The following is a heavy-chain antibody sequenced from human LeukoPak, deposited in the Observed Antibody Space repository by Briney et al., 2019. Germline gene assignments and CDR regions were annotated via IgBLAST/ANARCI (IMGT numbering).Heavy chain of an antibody. CDR3: ARAASMPTEDTAMVTPWFDP. V-gene: IGHV4-34*01. Sequence: SETLSLTCAVYGGSFSGYYWSWIRQPPGKGLEWIGEINHSGSTNYNPSLKSRVTISVDTSKNQFSLKLSSVTAADTAVYYCARAASMPTEDTAMVTPWFDPWGQGTLVTVSS. J-gene: IGHJ5*02. CDR1: GGSFSGYY. D-gene: IGHD5-18*01. CDR2: INHSGST.